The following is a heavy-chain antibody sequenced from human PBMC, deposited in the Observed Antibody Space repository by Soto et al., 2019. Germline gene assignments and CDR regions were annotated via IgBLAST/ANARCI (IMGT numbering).Heavy chain of an antibody. CDR1: GFTFSSYG. D-gene: IGHD3-16*01. Sequence: QVQLVESGGGVVQPGRSLRLSCAASGFTFSSYGMHWVRQAPGKGLEWVAVIWYDGSNKYYADSVKGRFTISRDNSKNTLYLQINSLRAEDTALYYCARDSYGLDYWGQGTLVTVSS. CDR3: ARDSYGLDY. V-gene: IGHV3-33*01. CDR2: IWYDGSNK. J-gene: IGHJ4*02.